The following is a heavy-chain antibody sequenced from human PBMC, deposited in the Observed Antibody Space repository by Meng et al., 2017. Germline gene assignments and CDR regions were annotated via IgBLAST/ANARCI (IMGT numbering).Heavy chain of an antibody. J-gene: IGHJ6*02. V-gene: IGHV4-34*01. CDR1: GGSFSGYY. Sequence: SETLSLTCAVYGGSFSGYYWSWIRQPPGKGLEWIGEINHSGGTNYNPSLKSRVTISVDTSKNQFSLKLSSVTAADTAVYYCARMSLVVGATYDGYYYYYGMDVWGQGTTVTVSS. CDR2: INHSGGT. CDR3: ARMSLVVGATYDGYYYYYGMDV. D-gene: IGHD1-26*01.